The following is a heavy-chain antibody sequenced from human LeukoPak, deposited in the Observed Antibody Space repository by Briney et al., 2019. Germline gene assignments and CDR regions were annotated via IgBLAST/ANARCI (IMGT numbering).Heavy chain of an antibody. Sequence: PSETLSLTCTVSGASISDSSYYWAWIRQPPGKGLEWIGSIYYSGSTNYNPSLKSRVTISVDTSKNQFSLKLSSVTAADTAVYYCARGRDYCSSTSCYYNWFDPWGQGTLVTVSS. V-gene: IGHV4-39*07. J-gene: IGHJ5*02. CDR2: IYYSGST. CDR3: ARGRDYCSSTSCYYNWFDP. D-gene: IGHD2-2*01. CDR1: GASISDSSYY.